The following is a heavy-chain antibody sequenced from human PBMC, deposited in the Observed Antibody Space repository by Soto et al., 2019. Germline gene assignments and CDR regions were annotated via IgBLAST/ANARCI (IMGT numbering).Heavy chain of an antibody. V-gene: IGHV1-69*12. CDR1: GGTFSSYA. CDR3: ARVGPTVTTLGHYAFDI. D-gene: IGHD4-17*01. J-gene: IGHJ3*02. Sequence: QVQLVQSGAEVKKPGSSVKVSCKASGGTFSSYAISWVRQAPGQGLEWMGGIIPIFGTANYAQKFQGRVTITADESTSTAYMELSSLRSEVTAVYYCARVGPTVTTLGHYAFDIWGQGTMVTVSS. CDR2: IIPIFGTA.